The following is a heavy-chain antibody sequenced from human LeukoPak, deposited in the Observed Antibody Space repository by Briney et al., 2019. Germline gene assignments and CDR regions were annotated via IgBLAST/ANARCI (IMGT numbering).Heavy chain of an antibody. CDR1: GGTFSSYA. V-gene: IGHV1-69*06. D-gene: IGHD2-15*01. CDR3: ARDRICSGGSCYWRDAFDI. J-gene: IGHJ3*02. CDR2: IIPIFGTA. Sequence: ASVKVSCKASGGTFSSYAISWVRQAPGQGLEWMGGIIPIFGTANYAQKFQGRVTITADKSTSTAYMELSSLRSEDTAVYYCARDRICSGGSCYWRDAFDIWGQGTMVTVSS.